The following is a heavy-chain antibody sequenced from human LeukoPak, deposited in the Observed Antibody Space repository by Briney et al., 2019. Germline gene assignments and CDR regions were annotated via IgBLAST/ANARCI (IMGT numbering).Heavy chain of an antibody. CDR3: ASAYGSGSYYHDY. V-gene: IGHV1-69*04. CDR1: GGTFSSYA. D-gene: IGHD3-10*01. J-gene: IGHJ4*02. CDR2: IIPILGIA. Sequence: GASVKVSCKASGGTFSSYAISWVRQAPGQGLEWMGRIIPILGIANYAQKFQGRVTITADKSTSTAYMELSSLRSEDTAVYYCASAYGSGSYYHDYWGQGTLVTVSS.